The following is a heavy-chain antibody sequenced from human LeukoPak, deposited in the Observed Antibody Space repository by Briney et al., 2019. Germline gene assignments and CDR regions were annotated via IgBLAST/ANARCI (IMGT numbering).Heavy chain of an antibody. CDR1: GGSFSGNY. Sequence: SETLSLTCAIYGGSFSGNYWSWIRQPPGKGLEWIWEIDPSGTTNYNPSLKSRVTISGNTSKNQFSLNLTSVTAADTAVYYCAGDTDDYSYMDVWGKGTTVTVSS. J-gene: IGHJ6*03. CDR2: IDPSGTT. D-gene: IGHD3-10*01. V-gene: IGHV4-34*01. CDR3: AGDTDDYSYMDV.